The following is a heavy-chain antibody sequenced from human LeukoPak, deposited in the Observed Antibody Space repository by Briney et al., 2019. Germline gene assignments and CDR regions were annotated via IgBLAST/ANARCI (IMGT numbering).Heavy chain of an antibody. J-gene: IGHJ4*02. Sequence: SETLSLTCAVYGGSFSGYYWSWIRQPPGKGLEWIGEINHSGSTNYNPSLKSRVTISVDTSKNQFSLKLSSVTAADTAVYYCASSYYDSSGYDSSYWGQGTLVTVSS. V-gene: IGHV4-34*01. D-gene: IGHD3-22*01. CDR2: INHSGST. CDR3: ASSYYDSSGYDSSY. CDR1: GGSFSGYY.